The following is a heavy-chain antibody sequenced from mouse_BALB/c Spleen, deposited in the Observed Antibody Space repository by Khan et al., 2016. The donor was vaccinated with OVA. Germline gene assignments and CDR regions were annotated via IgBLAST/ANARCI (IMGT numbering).Heavy chain of an antibody. J-gene: IGHJ2*01. D-gene: IGHD1-1*01. V-gene: IGHV1-20*02. CDR2: INPHIGET. CDR1: GYSFTGYF. CDR3: SRIYRSDFDY. Sequence: VQLKESGPELVKPGASVKISCKASGYSFTGYFMNWVMQSHGKSLEWIGRINPHIGETFYNPKFKGKATLTVDESSSTAHMELRSLSSEDSAVYYCSRIYRSDFDYWSQGTTLTVSS.